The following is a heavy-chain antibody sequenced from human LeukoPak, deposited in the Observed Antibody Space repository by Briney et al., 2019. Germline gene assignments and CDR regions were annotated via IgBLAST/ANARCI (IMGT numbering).Heavy chain of an antibody. CDR1: GFTFSTYN. Sequence: GGSLRLSCAASGFTFSTYNMNWVRQAPGKGLEWVSLIYSGGSTYYADSVKGRFTISRDNSKNTLYLQMNSLRAEDTAVYYCAKEIAAAGTTFDYWGQGTLVTVSS. CDR2: IYSGGST. D-gene: IGHD6-13*01. J-gene: IGHJ4*02. CDR3: AKEIAAAGTTFDY. V-gene: IGHV3-23*03.